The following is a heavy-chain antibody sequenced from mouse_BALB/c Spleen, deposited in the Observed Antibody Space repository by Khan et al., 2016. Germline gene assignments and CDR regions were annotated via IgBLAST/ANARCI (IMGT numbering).Heavy chain of an antibody. CDR1: GYTFTDYY. CDR3: ARSYYGYFAMDY. Sequence: QVQLKESGTELPRPGASVKLSCKASGYTFTDYYLHWVMQRTGQGLVWIGEIFPGSGSTYYNEKFKGKASLTADTSSSTAYMYLSGLTSRDSAVYICARSYYGYFAMDYWGHGASVTVSS. CDR2: IFPGSGST. J-gene: IGHJ4*01. V-gene: IGHV1-77*01. D-gene: IGHD1-2*01.